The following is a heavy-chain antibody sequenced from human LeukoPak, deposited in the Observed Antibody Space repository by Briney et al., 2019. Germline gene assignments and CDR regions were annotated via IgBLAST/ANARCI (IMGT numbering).Heavy chain of an antibody. D-gene: IGHD5-18*01. V-gene: IGHV3-23*01. Sequence: GGSLRLSCAASGFTFNNYAMAWVRQAPGKGLEWVSTISDSVSGGSTYYADSVKGRFTISRDNSKNTLYLQMNSLRAEDTAVYYCAKDRTGYSYGYFLSPWGQGTLVTVSS. CDR1: GFTFNNYA. J-gene: IGHJ5*02. CDR3: AKDRTGYSYGYFLSP. CDR2: ISDSVSGGST.